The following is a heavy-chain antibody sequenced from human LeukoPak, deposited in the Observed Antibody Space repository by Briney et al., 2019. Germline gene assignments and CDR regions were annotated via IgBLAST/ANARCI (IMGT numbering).Heavy chain of an antibody. Sequence: SETLSLTCTVSGGSISSYYWSWIRRPPGKGLEWIGYIYYSGSTNYNPSLKSRVTISVDTSKNQFSLKLSSVTAADTAVYYCARDLGRQCSGGSCYPELGWFDPWGQGTLVTVSS. D-gene: IGHD2-15*01. J-gene: IGHJ5*02. CDR2: IYYSGST. V-gene: IGHV4-59*01. CDR3: ARDLGRQCSGGSCYPELGWFDP. CDR1: GGSISSYY.